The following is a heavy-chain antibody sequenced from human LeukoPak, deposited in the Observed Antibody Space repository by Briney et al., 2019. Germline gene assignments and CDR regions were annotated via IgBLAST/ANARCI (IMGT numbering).Heavy chain of an antibody. J-gene: IGHJ3*01. CDR3: ARGLSGGHQYAFDV. CDR2: ISTGGAT. V-gene: IGHV3-66*02. CDR1: GFIVTNDY. D-gene: IGHD2-15*01. Sequence: GGSLRLSCAASGFIVTNDYMNWVRQAPGKGLEWVSVISTGGATYYADPVKARFTISRDISKNTLYLQMNSLRPEDTAIYYCARGLSGGHQYAFDVWGQGTMVTVSS.